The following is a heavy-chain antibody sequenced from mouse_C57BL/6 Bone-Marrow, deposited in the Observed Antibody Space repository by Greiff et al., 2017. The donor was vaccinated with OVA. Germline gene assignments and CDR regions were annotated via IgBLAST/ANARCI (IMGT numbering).Heavy chain of an antibody. J-gene: IGHJ4*01. D-gene: IGHD2-5*01. V-gene: IGHV1-26*01. CDR1: GYTFTDYY. Sequence: VQLQQSGPELVKPGASVKISCKASGYTFTDYYMNWVKQSHGKSLEWIGDINPNNGGTSYNQKFKGKATLTVDKSSSTAYMELRSLTSEDSAVYYCARQFYSNYYAMDDWGQGTSVTVSS. CDR3: ARQFYSNYYAMDD. CDR2: INPNNGGT.